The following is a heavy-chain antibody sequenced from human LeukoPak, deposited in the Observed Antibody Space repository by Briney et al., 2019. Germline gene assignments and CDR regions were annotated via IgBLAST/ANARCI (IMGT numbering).Heavy chain of an antibody. J-gene: IGHJ5*02. V-gene: IGHV3-21*01. CDR3: SRSQSCYDPLNNWFDP. Sequence: GGSLRLSCGASGFTFSSYSMNWVRQAPGKGLEWVSSIRSSSDYIYYADSLRGRITISRDNAKNSVYLQMNSLRDEDTAVYYCSRSQSCYDPLNNWFDPWGQGTLVTVSS. D-gene: IGHD5-12*01. CDR1: GFTFSSYS. CDR2: IRSSSDYI.